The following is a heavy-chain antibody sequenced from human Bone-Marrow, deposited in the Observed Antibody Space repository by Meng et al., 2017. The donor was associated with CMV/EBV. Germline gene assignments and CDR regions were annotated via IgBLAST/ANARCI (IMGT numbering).Heavy chain of an antibody. CDR1: GFTCSKYG. CDR2: RSYDDTSK. J-gene: IGHJ5*02. CDR3: ARAGDGYNYHS. V-gene: IGHV3-30*03. Sequence: GAAAGFTCSKYGMHWVRQAPGKGLEWEAARSYDDTSKHAADSVQGRFTISRYYSKNTVELQMDSLRGDYTAVNYGARAGDGYNYHSWGQGTLVTVSS. D-gene: IGHD5-24*01.